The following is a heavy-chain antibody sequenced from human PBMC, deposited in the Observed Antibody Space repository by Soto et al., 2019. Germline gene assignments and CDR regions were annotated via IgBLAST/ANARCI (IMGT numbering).Heavy chain of an antibody. CDR1: AFTFSSYA. CDR2: ISGSGGST. V-gene: IGHV3-23*01. D-gene: IGHD5-18*01. J-gene: IGHJ4*02. Sequence: PWGSLRLSCAASAFTFSSYAMSWVRQAPGKGLEWVSAISGSGGSTYYADSVKGRFTISRDNSKNTLYLQMNSLRAEDTAVYYCARAPPLYSYSEDRQYYLDYWGQGILGTVCS. CDR3: ARAPPLYSYSEDRQYYLDY.